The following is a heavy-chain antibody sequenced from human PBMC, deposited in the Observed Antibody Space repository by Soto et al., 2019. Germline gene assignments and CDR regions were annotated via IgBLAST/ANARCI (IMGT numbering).Heavy chain of an antibody. CDR1: GASSSDYY. CDR2: IYFTGAT. J-gene: IGHJ3*02. Sequence: QVQLQEAGPGLVKPSETLSLTCTVSGASSSDYYWSWIRQPPGKGLEWIGYIYFTGATNYNPSLESRVAISILTSKNKYSLNLNSVTSADTSMYYCARRGGLGACTNGVCLPGDAFAIGGQGRMVPVSS. D-gene: IGHD2-8*01. V-gene: IGHV4-59*01. CDR3: ARRGGLGACTNGVCLPGDAFAI.